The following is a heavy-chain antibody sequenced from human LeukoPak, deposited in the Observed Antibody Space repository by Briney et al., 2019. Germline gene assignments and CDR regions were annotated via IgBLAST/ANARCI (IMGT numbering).Heavy chain of an antibody. D-gene: IGHD5-24*01. CDR1: GFTFSSYG. CDR3: AKGGDGYTHLYYFDY. J-gene: IGHJ4*02. Sequence: TGGSLRLSCAASGFTFSSYGMSWVRQAPGKGLEWVSAISGSGGSTYYADSVKGRFTISRDNSKNTLYLQMNSLRAEDTAVYYCAKGGDGYTHLYYFDYWGQGTLVTVSS. V-gene: IGHV3-23*01. CDR2: ISGSGGST.